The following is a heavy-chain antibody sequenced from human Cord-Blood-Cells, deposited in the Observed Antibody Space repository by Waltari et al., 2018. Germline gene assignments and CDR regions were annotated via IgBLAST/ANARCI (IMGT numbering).Heavy chain of an antibody. J-gene: IGHJ6*03. CDR1: GFSFRSYA. CDR2: ISYDGSNK. V-gene: IGHV3-30-3*01. Sequence: QVQLVESGGGVVQPGRSLRLSCAASGFSFRSYAMHWVRQAPGKGLEWVAVISYDGSNKYYADSVKGRFTISRDNSKNTLYLQMNSLRAEDTAVYYCARDEGYSSSYYYYYMDVWGKGTTVTVSS. D-gene: IGHD6-13*01. CDR3: ARDEGYSSSYYYYYMDV.